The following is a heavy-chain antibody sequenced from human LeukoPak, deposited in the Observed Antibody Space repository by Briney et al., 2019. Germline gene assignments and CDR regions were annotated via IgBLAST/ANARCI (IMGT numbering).Heavy chain of an antibody. D-gene: IGHD4-23*01. Sequence: RPGGSLRLSCAASGFTFSSYGMHWVRQAPGKGLEWVAFIRYDGSNKYYADSVKGRFTISRDNSKNTLYLQMNSLRAEDTAVYYCAKDLSYGGSRGGGDYWGQGTLVTVSS. CDR3: AKDLSYGGSRGGGDY. V-gene: IGHV3-30*02. CDR2: IRYDGSNK. CDR1: GFTFSSYG. J-gene: IGHJ4*02.